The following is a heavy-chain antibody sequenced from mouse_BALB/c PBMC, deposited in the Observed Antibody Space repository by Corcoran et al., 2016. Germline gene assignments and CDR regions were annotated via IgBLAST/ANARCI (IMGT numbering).Heavy chain of an antibody. CDR2: ISYDGSN. Sequence: DVQLQESGPGLVKPSQSLSLTCSVTGYSITSGYYWNWIRQFPGNKLEWMGYISYDGSNNYNPSLKNRISITRDTSKNQFFLKLNSVTTEDTATYYCAVYGSNPAWFAYWGQGTLVTVSA. CDR3: AVYGSNPAWFAY. J-gene: IGHJ3*01. D-gene: IGHD1-1*01. CDR1: GYSITSGYY. V-gene: IGHV3-6*02.